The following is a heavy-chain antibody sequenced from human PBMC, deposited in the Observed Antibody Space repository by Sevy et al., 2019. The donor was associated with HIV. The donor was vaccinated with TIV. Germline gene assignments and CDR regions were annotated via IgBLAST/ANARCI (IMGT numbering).Heavy chain of an antibody. V-gene: IGHV4-39*01. CDR2: INYSGST. Sequence: SETLSLTCSVSGVSISSRTYYWGWIRQPPGKGLEWIGNINYSGSTYYNPSLRSRVTISVDTSKNQFSLKVTSVTAAETAVDYCARRGSGDYRQYCAWFDPWGQGILVTVSS. D-gene: IGHD4-17*01. J-gene: IGHJ5*02. CDR1: GVSISSRTYY. CDR3: ARRGSGDYRQYCAWFDP.